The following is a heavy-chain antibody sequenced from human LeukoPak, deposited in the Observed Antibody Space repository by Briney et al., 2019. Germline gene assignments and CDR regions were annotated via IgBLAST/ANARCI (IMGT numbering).Heavy chain of an antibody. J-gene: IGHJ4*02. D-gene: IGHD3-3*01. Sequence: SVKVSCKXSGGTFSSYAISWVRQAPGQGLEWMGGIIPIFGTANYAQKFRGRVTITADESTSTAYMELSSLRSEDTAVYYCARDRSLGFLEWAYYWGQGTLVTVSS. V-gene: IGHV1-69*01. CDR1: GGTFSSYA. CDR3: ARDRSLGFLEWAYY. CDR2: IIPIFGTA.